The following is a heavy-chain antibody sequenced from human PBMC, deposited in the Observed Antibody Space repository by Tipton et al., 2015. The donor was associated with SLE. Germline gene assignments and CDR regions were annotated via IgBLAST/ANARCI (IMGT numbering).Heavy chain of an antibody. CDR2: VFYSGTI. D-gene: IGHD6-19*01. CDR1: GASINRHY. Sequence: TLSLTCTVSGASINRHYWSWIRQPPGKKLEWICYVFYSGTINYNPSLKSRVTLSVDTSQTQFSLKLTAVTAADTAFYYCARMRGAVAGPNDAFDIWGQGTMVIVSS. J-gene: IGHJ3*02. CDR3: ARMRGAVAGPNDAFDI. V-gene: IGHV4-59*11.